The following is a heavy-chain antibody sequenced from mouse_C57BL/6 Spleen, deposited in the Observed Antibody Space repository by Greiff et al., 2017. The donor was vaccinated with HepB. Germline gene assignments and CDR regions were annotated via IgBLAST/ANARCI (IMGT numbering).Heavy chain of an antibody. V-gene: IGHV1-82*01. J-gene: IGHJ3*01. D-gene: IGHD2-1*01. CDR3: ARGYYGNYEFAY. CDR1: GYAFSSSW. CDR2: IYPGDGDT. Sequence: QVQLQHSGPELVKPGASVKISCKASGYAFSSSWMNWVKQRPGKGLEWIGRIYPGDGDTNYNGKFKGKATLTADKSSSTAYMQLSSLTSEDSAVYFCARGYYGNYEFAYWGQGTLVTVSA.